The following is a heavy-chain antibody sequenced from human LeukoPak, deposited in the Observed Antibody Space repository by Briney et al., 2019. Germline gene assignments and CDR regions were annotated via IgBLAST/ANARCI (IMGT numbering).Heavy chain of an antibody. CDR2: ISTSSTTI. Sequence: GGSLRLSCAASGFTFSSYSMNWVRQTPGKGLEWVSYISTSSTTIYYADSVKGRFTISRDNARNSLYLQMNSLRAEDTAVYYCARGPYTNGHYFDYCGQGTLATVSS. D-gene: IGHD6-19*01. CDR1: GFTFSSYS. J-gene: IGHJ4*02. V-gene: IGHV3-48*04. CDR3: ARGPYTNGHYFDY.